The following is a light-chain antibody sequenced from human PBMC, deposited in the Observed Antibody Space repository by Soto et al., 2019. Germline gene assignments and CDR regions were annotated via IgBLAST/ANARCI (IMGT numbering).Light chain of an antibody. CDR3: QQYNNWPT. Sequence: EILMTQSPATLSVSPGERATLSCRASQSVSSNLAWYQQKPGQAPRLLIYGVSTRATGIPARFSGSGSGTEFTLTISSLQSEDFAVYDCQQYNNWPTFGQGTKVEIK. J-gene: IGKJ1*01. CDR2: GVS. V-gene: IGKV3-15*01. CDR1: QSVSSN.